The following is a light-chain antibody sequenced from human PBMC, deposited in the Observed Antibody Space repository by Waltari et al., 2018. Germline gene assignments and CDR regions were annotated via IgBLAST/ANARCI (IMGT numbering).Light chain of an antibody. CDR2: AVS. CDR3: SSFAGSNPYV. Sequence: QSALTQPPSASGSPGQSVTISCTGTSTDVGAYNYVSCDQQHPGKAPKLMIYAVSKRPSGVPDRFSGSKSGNTASLTVSGLQAEDEADYYCSSFAGSNPYVFGTGTKVTVL. J-gene: IGLJ1*01. V-gene: IGLV2-8*01. CDR1: STDVGAYNY.